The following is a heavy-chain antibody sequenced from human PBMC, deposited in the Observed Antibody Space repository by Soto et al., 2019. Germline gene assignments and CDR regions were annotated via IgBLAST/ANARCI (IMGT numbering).Heavy chain of an antibody. CDR2: ISYDGSNK. CDR3: ARDRLVVPDALNWFDP. D-gene: IGHD2-2*01. Sequence: GGSLRLSCAASGFTFSSYAMHWVRQAPGKGLEWVAVISYDGSNKYYADSVKGRFTISRDNSKNTLYLQMNSLRAEDTAVYYCARDRLVVPDALNWFDPWGQGTLVTVSS. J-gene: IGHJ5*02. CDR1: GFTFSSYA. V-gene: IGHV3-30-3*01.